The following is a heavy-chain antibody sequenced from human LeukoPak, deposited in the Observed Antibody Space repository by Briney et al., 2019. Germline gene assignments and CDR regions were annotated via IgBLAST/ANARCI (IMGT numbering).Heavy chain of an antibody. CDR2: IYYSGST. CDR1: GGSISSYY. D-gene: IGHD3-10*01. J-gene: IGHJ4*02. V-gene: IGHV4-59*12. Sequence: SETLSLTCTVSGGSISSYYWSWIRQPPGKGLEWIGYIYYSGSTNYNPSLKSRVTISVDTSKNQFSLRLNSVTAADTAVYYCARPGWFGELYKGYYFDYWGQGTPVTVSS. CDR3: ARPGWFGELYKGYYFDY.